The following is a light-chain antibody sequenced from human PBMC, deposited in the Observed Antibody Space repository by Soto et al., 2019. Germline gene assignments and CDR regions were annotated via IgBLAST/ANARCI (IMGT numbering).Light chain of an antibody. Sequence: DIRMTQSPSTLSGALGDRVTITFRASQTISSWLAWYQYKPGTAPKLLIYGASSLQSGVPARFGGSGSGTDFNLTISSLQPEDFATYCCQQSSSNYPITFGQGTRLEIK. V-gene: IGKV1-39*01. J-gene: IGKJ5*01. CDR1: QTISSW. CDR2: GAS. CDR3: QQSSSNYPIT.